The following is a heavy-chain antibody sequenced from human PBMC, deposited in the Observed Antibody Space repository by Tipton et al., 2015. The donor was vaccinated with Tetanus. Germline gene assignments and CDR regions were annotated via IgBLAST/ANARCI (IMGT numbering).Heavy chain of an antibody. J-gene: IGHJ4*02. Sequence: QSGPEVKKPGSSVKVSCKASGGAFTNYALSWVRQAPGQGLEWVGGITPIFGTTNSAPKFQGRVTITADESTNTAYMELSSLRSEDTAVYYCARGGTYYYGSGHDFWGQGTLVTVSA. V-gene: IGHV1-69*01. CDR1: GGAFTNYA. D-gene: IGHD3-10*01. CDR3: ARGGTYYYGSGHDF. CDR2: ITPIFGTT.